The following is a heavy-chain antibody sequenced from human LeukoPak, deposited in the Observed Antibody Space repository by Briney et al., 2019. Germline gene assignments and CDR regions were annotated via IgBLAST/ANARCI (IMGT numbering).Heavy chain of an antibody. J-gene: IGHJ6*02. V-gene: IGHV1-69*01. Sequence: GSSVTVSCTASGGTFSSYAISWVRQAPGQGLEWMGGIIPIFGTANYAQKFQGRVTITADESTSTAYMELSSLRSEDTAVYYCARVRCSSTSCSMYYYYGMDVWGQGTTVTVSS. D-gene: IGHD2-2*01. CDR2: IIPIFGTA. CDR1: GGTFSSYA. CDR3: ARVRCSSTSCSMYYYYGMDV.